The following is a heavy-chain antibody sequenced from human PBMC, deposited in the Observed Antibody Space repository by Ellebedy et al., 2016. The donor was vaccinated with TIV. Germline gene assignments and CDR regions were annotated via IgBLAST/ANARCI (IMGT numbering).Heavy chain of an antibody. CDR2: IKEDGSEA. CDR3: VTWGQSYGR. V-gene: IGHV3-7*03. CDR1: GFTFSGYW. J-gene: IGHJ4*02. D-gene: IGHD3-16*01. Sequence: GESLKISCAASGFTFSGYWMSWVRQAPGKGLEWVANIKEDGSEAYYVDSVKGRFTISRDNAKRSLFLQMNSLRVDDTAVYCCVTWGQSYGRWGQGSLVTISS.